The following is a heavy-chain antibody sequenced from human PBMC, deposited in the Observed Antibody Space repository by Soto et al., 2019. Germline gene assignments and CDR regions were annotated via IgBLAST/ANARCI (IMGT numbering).Heavy chain of an antibody. Sequence: QVRLQESGPGLLKASETLSLTCTVSGGSINTFYWSWVRQPAGKGLEWIGRIFSSGSTSFNPSLESRVAMSVDTSKNPFSLNLSSVTAADMAVYYCAREGSYSAYNFAHGIQLWSFDFWGQGALVTVSS. CDR2: IFSSGST. CDR1: GGSINTFY. CDR3: AREGSYSAYNFAHGIQLWSFDF. J-gene: IGHJ4*02. V-gene: IGHV4-4*07. D-gene: IGHD5-12*01.